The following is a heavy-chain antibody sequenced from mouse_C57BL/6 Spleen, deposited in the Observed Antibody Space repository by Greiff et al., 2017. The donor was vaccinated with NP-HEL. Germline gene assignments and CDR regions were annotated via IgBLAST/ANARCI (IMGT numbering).Heavy chain of an antibody. Sequence: EVQLVESGGDLVKPGGSLKLSCAASGFTFSSYGMSWVRQTPDKRLEWVATISSGGSYTYYPDSVKGRFTISRDNAKNTMYLQMSSLKSEDTAVYYCAREYYGSSYDYFDFWGQGTTLTVSS. CDR2: ISSGGSYT. D-gene: IGHD1-1*01. CDR3: AREYYGSSYDYFDF. J-gene: IGHJ2*01. V-gene: IGHV5-6*01. CDR1: GFTFSSYG.